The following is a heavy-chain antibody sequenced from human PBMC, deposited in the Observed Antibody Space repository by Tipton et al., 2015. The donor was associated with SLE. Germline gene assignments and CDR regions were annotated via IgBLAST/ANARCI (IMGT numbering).Heavy chain of an antibody. CDR2: IIHSGST. V-gene: IGHV4-34*01. CDR3: ARGRIPDYSSSSGY. CDR1: GGSFSGYY. J-gene: IGHJ4*02. Sequence: TLSLTCAVYGGSFSGYYWSWIRQPPGKGLEWIGEIIHSGSTNYNPSLKSRVTISVDTSKNQFSLKLSSVTAADTAVYYCARGRIPDYSSSSGYWGQGTLVTVSS. D-gene: IGHD6-6*01.